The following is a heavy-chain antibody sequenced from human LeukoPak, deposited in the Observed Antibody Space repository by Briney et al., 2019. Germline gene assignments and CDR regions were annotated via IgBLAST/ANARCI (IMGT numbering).Heavy chain of an antibody. V-gene: IGHV3-21*01. CDR3: ARGYDFWTGYPLDY. Sequence: PGGSLRPSCAASGFTFSSYSMNWVRQAPGKVLEWVASISSSSTYIYYADSVKGRFTISRDNAKNSLYLQMSSLRAEDTAVYYCARGYDFWTGYPLDYWGQGSLVTVSS. J-gene: IGHJ4*02. D-gene: IGHD3-3*01. CDR1: GFTFSSYS. CDR2: ISSSSTYI.